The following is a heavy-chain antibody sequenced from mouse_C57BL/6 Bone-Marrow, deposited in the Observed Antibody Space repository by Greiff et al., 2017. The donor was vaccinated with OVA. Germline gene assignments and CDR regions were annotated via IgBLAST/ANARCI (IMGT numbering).Heavy chain of an antibody. V-gene: IGHV1-55*01. CDR1: GYTFTSYW. D-gene: IGHD2-3*01. Sequence: VQLQQSGAELVKPGASVKMSCKASGYTFTSYWITWVKQRPGQGLEWIGDIYPGSGSTNYNEKFKSKATLTVDTSSSTAYMQISSLTSEDSAVYYCAKSPRGYDGYFPFAYWGQGTLVTVSA. J-gene: IGHJ3*01. CDR2: IYPGSGST. CDR3: AKSPRGYDGYFPFAY.